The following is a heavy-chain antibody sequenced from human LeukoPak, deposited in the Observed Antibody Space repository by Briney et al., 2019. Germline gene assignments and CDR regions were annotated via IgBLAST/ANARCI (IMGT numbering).Heavy chain of an antibody. V-gene: IGHV4-4*02. J-gene: IGHJ3*01. CDR3: ASASSGWYDAFDV. Sequence: PSETLSLTCAVSGAFTSGSNWWSWVRQPPGKGLEWIGEIYHSGNTNYNPSLKSPVTISVDKSKNQFSLKLSSVTAADTAVYFCASASSGWYDAFDVGGQGTMVRVSS. CDR2: IYHSGNT. D-gene: IGHD6-19*01. CDR1: GAFTSGSNW.